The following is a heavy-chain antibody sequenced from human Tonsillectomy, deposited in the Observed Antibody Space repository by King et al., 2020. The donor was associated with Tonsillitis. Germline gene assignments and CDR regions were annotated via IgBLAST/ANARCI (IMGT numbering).Heavy chain of an antibody. CDR3: TTGIRLAAAGVVDY. V-gene: IGHV3-15*01. CDR2: IKSKTDGGTT. D-gene: IGHD6-13*01. J-gene: IGHJ4*02. Sequence: VQLVESGGGLVKPGGSLRLSCAASGFTFSNAWMSWVRQAPGKGLEWVGRIKSKTDGGTTDYAAPVKGRFTSSRDDTKNMLYLQMNSLKTEDTAVYYCTTGIRLAAAGVVDYWGQGTLVTVSS. CDR1: GFTFSNAW.